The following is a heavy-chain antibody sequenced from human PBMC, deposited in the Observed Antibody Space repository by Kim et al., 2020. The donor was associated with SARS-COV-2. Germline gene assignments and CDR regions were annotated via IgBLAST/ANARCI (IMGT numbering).Heavy chain of an antibody. CDR2: ISYDGYRQ. CDR1: GFTFSDYA. V-gene: IGHV3-33*08. D-gene: IGHD3-3*01. CDR3: GRGASGFFEWLLIDN. J-gene: IGHJ4*02. Sequence: GGSLRLSCVASGFTFSDYAYHWVRQAPGKGPEWVAVISYDGYRQYYADSVRGRFVVSRDVSEKTVYLQMNSLRSEDAAVYYCGRGASGFFEWLLIDNWGQGTQVTVPS.